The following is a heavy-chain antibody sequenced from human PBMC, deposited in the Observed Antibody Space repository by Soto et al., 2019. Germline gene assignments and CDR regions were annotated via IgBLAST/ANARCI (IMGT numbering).Heavy chain of an antibody. CDR3: ARVSIRYCSSTSCYPGY. J-gene: IGHJ4*03. Sequence: SVKVSCKASGYTFTGYYMHWVRQAPGQGLEWMGWINPNSGGTNYAQKFRGRVTMTRDTSISTAYMELSRLRSDDTAVYYCARVSIRYCSSTSCYPGYWGQGTLVTVSS. V-gene: IGHV1-2*02. CDR2: INPNSGGT. D-gene: IGHD2-2*01. CDR1: GYTFTGYY.